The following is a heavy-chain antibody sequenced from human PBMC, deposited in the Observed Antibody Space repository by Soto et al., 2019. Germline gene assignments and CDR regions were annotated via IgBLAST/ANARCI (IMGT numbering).Heavy chain of an antibody. Sequence: SETLSLTCTVSGGSISSYHWSWIRQSAGKGLEWIGRIYTSGNTHYNPSLKSRVTVSIDTSKNQFFLTVNSVTAADSAVYYCARESGDNWDYEAYWGQGTPVTVSS. J-gene: IGHJ4*02. CDR1: GGSISSYH. D-gene: IGHD1-7*01. CDR3: ARESGDNWDYEAY. CDR2: IYTSGNT. V-gene: IGHV4-4*07.